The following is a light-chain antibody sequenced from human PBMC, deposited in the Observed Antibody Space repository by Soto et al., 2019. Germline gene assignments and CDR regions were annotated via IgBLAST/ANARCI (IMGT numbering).Light chain of an antibody. CDR3: QQRSDWPLT. J-gene: IGKJ4*01. V-gene: IGKV3D-20*02. CDR1: QSVSSNY. Sequence: IVLTQSPGTLSLSPGERATLSCRASQSVSSNYLAWYQQKPGQAPRLLIYGASSRATGIPERFSGSGSGTEFTLTISSLQSEDFAVYYCQQRSDWPLTFGGGTKVDIK. CDR2: GAS.